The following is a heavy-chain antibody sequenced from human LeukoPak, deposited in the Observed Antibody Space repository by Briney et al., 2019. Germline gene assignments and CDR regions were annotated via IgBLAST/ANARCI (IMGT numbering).Heavy chain of an antibody. CDR1: GFTFSSHG. Sequence: GGSLRLSCAASGFTFSSHGMHWVRQAPGKGLEWVAVISYDENNKYYADSVKGRFTISRDNAKNTLYLQMNSLRVEDTAVYYCARGRPHGNDYWGQGTLVTVSS. D-gene: IGHD4-23*01. J-gene: IGHJ4*02. CDR2: ISYDENNK. V-gene: IGHV3-30*03. CDR3: ARGRPHGNDY.